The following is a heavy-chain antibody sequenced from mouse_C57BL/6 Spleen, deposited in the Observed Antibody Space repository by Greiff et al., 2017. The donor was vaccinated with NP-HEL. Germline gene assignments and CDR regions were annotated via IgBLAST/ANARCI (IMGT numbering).Heavy chain of an antibody. J-gene: IGHJ2*01. CDR2: IDPSDSYT. D-gene: IGHD2-3*01. V-gene: IGHV1-59*01. Sequence: QVQLQQSGAELVRPGTSVKLSCKASGYTFTSYWMHWVKQRPGQGLEWIGVIDPSDSYTNYNQKFKGKATLTVDTSSSTAYMQLSSLTSEDSAVYYCARGDGYYVGLDYWGQGTTLTVSS. CDR1: GYTFTSYW. CDR3: ARGDGYYVGLDY.